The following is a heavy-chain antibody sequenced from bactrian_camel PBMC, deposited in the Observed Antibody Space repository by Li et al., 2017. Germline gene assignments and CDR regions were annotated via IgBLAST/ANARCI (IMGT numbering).Heavy chain of an antibody. J-gene: IGHJ2*01. CDR2: IDNMGIT. CDR1: GYSRENYC. CDR3: AAGRYSVSYGGNCLELLDEI. Sequence: HVQLVESGGGSVLPDGSLRLSCAASGYSRENYCMGWFRQGPGKEREAVAAIDNMGITYYADYVKGRITISKGNAKNILILDMISLKPEDTAMYYCAAGRYSVSYGGNCLELLDEIWGQGTQVT. V-gene: IGHV3S55*01. D-gene: IGHD1*01.